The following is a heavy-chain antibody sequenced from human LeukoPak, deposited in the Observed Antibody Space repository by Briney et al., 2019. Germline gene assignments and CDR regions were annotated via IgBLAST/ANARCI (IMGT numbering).Heavy chain of an antibody. D-gene: IGHD1-26*01. CDR2: ISDSGTDT. Sequence: GGSLRLSCAASGFRFSGYAMTWVRQAPGKGLEWVSVISDSGTDTYYADSVKGRFTISRDNAKNSLYLQMNSLRDEDTAVYYCARDGNYYYGMDVWGQGTTVTVCS. CDR3: ARDGNYYYGMDV. J-gene: IGHJ6*02. CDR1: GFRFSGYA. V-gene: IGHV3-23*01.